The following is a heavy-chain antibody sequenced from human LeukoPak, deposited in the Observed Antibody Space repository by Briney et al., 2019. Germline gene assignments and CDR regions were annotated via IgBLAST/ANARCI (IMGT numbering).Heavy chain of an antibody. CDR3: AAARSARGWFDP. D-gene: IGHD6-25*01. Sequence: SVKVSCKAAGFTFSTAPVQWVRQARGQRPEWIGWILVGSGNTNYAPNFKQRVTITRDLSTSTAYLELSGLKFDDTAVYYCAAARSARGWFDPWGQGTLVTVSS. J-gene: IGHJ5*02. V-gene: IGHV1-58*01. CDR1: GFTFSTAP. CDR2: ILVGSGNT.